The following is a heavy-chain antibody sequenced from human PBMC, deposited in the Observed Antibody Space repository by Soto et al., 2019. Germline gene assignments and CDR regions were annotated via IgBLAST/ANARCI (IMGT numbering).Heavy chain of an antibody. J-gene: IGHJ6*02. CDR1: GGSISSGGYY. V-gene: IGHV4-31*03. CDR3: ARACSLYYYYGMDV. CDR2: IYYSGST. Sequence: PSETLSLTCTVSGGSISSGGYYWSCIRQHPGKGLEWIGYIYYSGSTYYNPSLKSRVTISVDTSKNQFSLKLSSVTAADTAVYYCARACSLYYYYGMDVWGQGTTVTVSS. D-gene: IGHD6-19*01.